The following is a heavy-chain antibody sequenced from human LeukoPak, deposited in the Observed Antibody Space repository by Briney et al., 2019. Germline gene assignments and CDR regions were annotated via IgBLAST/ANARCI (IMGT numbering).Heavy chain of an antibody. J-gene: IGHJ4*02. D-gene: IGHD6-19*01. V-gene: IGHV4-59*01. CDR2: IYYSGST. CDR3: ARDRGSGWYYFDY. Sequence: SETLSLTCTVSGGSISSYYWSWIRQPPGKGLEWIGYIYYSGSTNYNPSLKSRVTISVDTSKNQLSLKLSSVTAADTAVYYCARDRGSGWYYFDYWGQGTLVTVSS. CDR1: GGSISSYY.